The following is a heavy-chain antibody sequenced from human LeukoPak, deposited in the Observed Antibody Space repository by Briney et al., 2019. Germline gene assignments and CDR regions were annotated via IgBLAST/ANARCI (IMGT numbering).Heavy chain of an antibody. Sequence: ASVKVSCKASGYTFTGYGISWVRQAPGQGLEWMGWISAYNGNTNYAQKLQGRVTMTTDTSTSTAYMELRSLRSDDTAVYYCARDRRASDFWSGYYVGLGWFDPWGQGTLVTVSS. CDR3: ARDRRASDFWSGYYVGLGWFDP. CDR1: GYTFTGYG. V-gene: IGHV1-18*01. D-gene: IGHD3-3*01. J-gene: IGHJ5*02. CDR2: ISAYNGNT.